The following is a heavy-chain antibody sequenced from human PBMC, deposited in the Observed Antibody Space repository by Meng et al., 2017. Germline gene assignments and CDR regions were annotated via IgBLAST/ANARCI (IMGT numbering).Heavy chain of an antibody. CDR2: IIPIFGTA. J-gene: IGHJ3*02. CDR1: GCTFSSYA. Sequence: FSVKVSCKASGCTFSSYAISWVRQAPGQGLEWMGGIIPIFGTANYAQKFQGRVTMTRYTSTSTVYMELSSLRSEATAVYYCARSEIGHDAFDIWGQGTMVTVSS. V-gene: IGHV1-69*05. CDR3: ARSEIGHDAFDI. D-gene: IGHD3-10*01.